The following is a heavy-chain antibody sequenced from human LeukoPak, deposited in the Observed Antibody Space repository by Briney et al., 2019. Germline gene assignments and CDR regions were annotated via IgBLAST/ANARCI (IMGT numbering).Heavy chain of an antibody. CDR1: GYTFTSYA. Sequence: ASVKVSCKASGYTFTSYAMHWVRQAPGQGLEWMGWITPSGGTNYPQKFQGRVTMTRDTSISTAYMELSRLRSDDTAVYYCARTFYDTLDSDAFDFWGQGTMVIVSS. V-gene: IGHV1-2*02. CDR2: ITPSGGT. CDR3: ARTFYDTLDSDAFDF. D-gene: IGHD2/OR15-2a*01. J-gene: IGHJ3*01.